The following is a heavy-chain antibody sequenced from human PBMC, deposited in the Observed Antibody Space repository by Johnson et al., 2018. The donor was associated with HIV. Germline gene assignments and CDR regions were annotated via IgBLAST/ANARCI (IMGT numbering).Heavy chain of an antibody. V-gene: IGHV3-23*04. CDR1: GFTFSSYA. D-gene: IGHD6-6*01. J-gene: IGHJ3*02. Sequence: VQLVESGGGLVQPGGSLRLSCAASGFTFSSYAMSWVRQAPGKGLEWVAAISGGGGSTYYADSVKGRFTVSRDNTKDTLFLEMNSLRPEDTAVYYCVKERQLVRSFDIWGQGTMVTVSS. CDR3: VKERQLVRSFDI. CDR2: ISGGGGST.